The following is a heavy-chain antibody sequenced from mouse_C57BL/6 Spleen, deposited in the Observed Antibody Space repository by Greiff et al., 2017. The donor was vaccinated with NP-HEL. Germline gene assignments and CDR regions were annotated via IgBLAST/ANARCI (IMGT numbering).Heavy chain of an antibody. CDR1: GFTFSSYA. D-gene: IGHD2-4*01. CDR3: ARGDYDYLY. Sequence: EVKLVESGGGLVKPGGSLKLSCAASGFTFSSYAMSWVRQTPEKRLEWVATISDGGSYTYYPDNVKGRFTISRDNAKNNLYLQMSHLKSEDTAMYYCARGDYDYLYWGQGTLVTVSA. J-gene: IGHJ3*01. CDR2: ISDGGSYT. V-gene: IGHV5-4*03.